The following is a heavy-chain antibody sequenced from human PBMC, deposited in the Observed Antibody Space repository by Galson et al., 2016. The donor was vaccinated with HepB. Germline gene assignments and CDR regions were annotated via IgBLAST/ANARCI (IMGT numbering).Heavy chain of an antibody. Sequence: SLRLPCAASGFTFSNYPMSWVRQAAGKGLEWVSSVHYDGDTTYYSDSVKGRFTIFRDQSKNTVYLQMNSLRVEDTAVYYCAKTYGDYHIGQWDYWGQGTLVSVSS. V-gene: IGHV3-23*01. CDR2: VHYDGDTT. J-gene: IGHJ4*02. CDR3: AKTYGDYHIGQWDY. CDR1: GFTFSNYP. D-gene: IGHD4-17*01.